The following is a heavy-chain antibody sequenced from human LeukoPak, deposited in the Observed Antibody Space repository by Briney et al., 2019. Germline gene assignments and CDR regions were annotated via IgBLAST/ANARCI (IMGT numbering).Heavy chain of an antibody. CDR3: ARDFPDYDSSGYYHYFDY. Sequence: TSETLSLTCTVSGGSINSGSYYWGWIRQPPGKGLEWIGSIYYSGTTYFNPSLKSRVTISVDTSKNQFSLKLSSVTAADTAVYYCARDFPDYDSSGYYHYFDYWGQGTLVTVSS. CDR2: IYYSGTT. CDR1: GGSINSGSYY. J-gene: IGHJ4*02. D-gene: IGHD3-22*01. V-gene: IGHV4-39*07.